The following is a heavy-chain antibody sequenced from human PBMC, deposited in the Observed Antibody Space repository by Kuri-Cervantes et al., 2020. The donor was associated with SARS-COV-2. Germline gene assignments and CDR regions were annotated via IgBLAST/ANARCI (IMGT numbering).Heavy chain of an antibody. Sequence: GESLKISCAASGFTFSDYYMSWIRQAPGKGLEWVSYISSSGSTIYYADSVKGRFTISRDNSKNTLYLQMNSLRAEDTAVYYCARELVFFDYWGQGTLVTVSS. CDR1: GFTFSDYY. CDR3: ARELVFFDY. V-gene: IGHV3-11*04. J-gene: IGHJ4*02. CDR2: ISSSGSTI. D-gene: IGHD2-8*02.